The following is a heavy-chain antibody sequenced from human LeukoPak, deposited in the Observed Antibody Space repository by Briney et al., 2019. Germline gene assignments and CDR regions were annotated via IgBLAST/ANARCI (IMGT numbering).Heavy chain of an antibody. CDR3: ARAVAGTYS. D-gene: IGHD6-19*01. Sequence: SQTLSLTCVISGDTVSSNSAAWNWIRQSPARGLEWLGRTYYRSQWYYDYAVSVKRRVTINPDTSKNQFSLQLSSVTPEDTAVYFCARAVAGTYSWGPGTLVTVSS. J-gene: IGHJ4*02. V-gene: IGHV6-1*01. CDR2: TYYRSQWYY. CDR1: GDTVSSNSAA.